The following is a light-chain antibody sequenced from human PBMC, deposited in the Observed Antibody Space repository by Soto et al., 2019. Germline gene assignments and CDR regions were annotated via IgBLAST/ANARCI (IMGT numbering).Light chain of an antibody. CDR3: GTWDSSLSIFV. Sequence: QSALTQPPSVSAAPGQKVTMSCSGCSSNIGNYYVSWHQQLPGTAPKLLIYENDKRPSGIPDRFSGSKSGTSATLGITGLQTGDEADYYCGTWDSSLSIFVFGTGTKXTVL. CDR1: SSNIGNYY. V-gene: IGLV1-51*02. J-gene: IGLJ1*01. CDR2: END.